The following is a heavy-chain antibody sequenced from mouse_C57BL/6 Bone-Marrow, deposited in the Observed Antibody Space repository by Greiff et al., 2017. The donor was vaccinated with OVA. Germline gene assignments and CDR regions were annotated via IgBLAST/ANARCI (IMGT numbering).Heavy chain of an antibody. Sequence: VQLQQSGAELVRPGTSVKLSCKASGYTFTSYWMHWVKQRPGQGLEWIGVIDPSDSYTNYNQKFKGKATLTVDTSSSTAYMQLSSLTSEDSAVYYCARGRVLRRSLDYWGQGTTLTVSS. CDR1: GYTFTSYW. J-gene: IGHJ2*01. D-gene: IGHD1-1*01. CDR3: ARGRVLRRSLDY. CDR2: IDPSDSYT. V-gene: IGHV1-59*01.